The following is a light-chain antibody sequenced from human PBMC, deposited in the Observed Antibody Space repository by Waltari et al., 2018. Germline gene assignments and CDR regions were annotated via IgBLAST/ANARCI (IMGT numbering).Light chain of an antibody. CDR2: GAS. V-gene: IGKV3-20*01. J-gene: IGKJ1*01. CDR3: QHYVRLPVT. CDR1: QSVGWS. Sequence: EIVLTQSPGTLSLSPGESATLSCRASQSVGWSLAWYQQKPGRAPRLLIYGASSRATGIPDRFSASGSGTDFSLSISGLEPEDFAVYYCQHYVRLPVTFGRGTKVEIK.